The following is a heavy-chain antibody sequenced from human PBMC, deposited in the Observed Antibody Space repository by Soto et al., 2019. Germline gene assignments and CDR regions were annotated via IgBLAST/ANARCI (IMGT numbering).Heavy chain of an antibody. CDR2: IWYDGSNK. D-gene: IGHD1-26*01. Sequence: QVQLVESGGGVVQPGRSLRLSCAASGFTFSSYGMHWVRQAPGKGLEWVAVIWYDGSNKYYADSVKGRFTISRDNSKNTLYLQKNSLRAEDTAVYYCAGSVVVATPKYYYFYGMDVWGQGTTVTVSS. V-gene: IGHV3-33*01. CDR1: GFTFSSYG. J-gene: IGHJ6*02. CDR3: AGSVVVATPKYYYFYGMDV.